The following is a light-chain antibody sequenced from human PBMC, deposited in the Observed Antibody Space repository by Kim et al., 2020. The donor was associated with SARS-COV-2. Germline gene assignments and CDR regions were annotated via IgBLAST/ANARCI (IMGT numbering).Light chain of an antibody. J-gene: IGLJ3*02. Sequence: QSALTQPRSVSGSPGQSVTISCTGTSSDVGGYNYVSWYQQHPGKAPKLMIYEVTKRPSGVPDLFSASKSGNTASLIVSGLQAEDEGDYYCSSYAGSSSWVFGGGTQLTVL. CDR1: SSDVGGYNY. CDR3: SSYAGSSSWV. V-gene: IGLV2-11*01. CDR2: EVT.